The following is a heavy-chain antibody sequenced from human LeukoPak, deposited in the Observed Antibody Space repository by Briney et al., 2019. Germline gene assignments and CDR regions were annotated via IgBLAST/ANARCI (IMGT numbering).Heavy chain of an antibody. J-gene: IGHJ3*02. Sequence: GGSLRLSCAASGFTFSSYAISWVRHAPGQGLEWMGGIIPIFGTANYAQKFQGRVTITADESTSTAYMELSSLRSEDTAVYYCARDLNYYDSSGFFSLGAFDIWGQGTMVTVSS. D-gene: IGHD3-22*01. V-gene: IGHV1-69*01. CDR3: ARDLNYYDSSGFFSLGAFDI. CDR2: IIPIFGTA. CDR1: GFTFSSYA.